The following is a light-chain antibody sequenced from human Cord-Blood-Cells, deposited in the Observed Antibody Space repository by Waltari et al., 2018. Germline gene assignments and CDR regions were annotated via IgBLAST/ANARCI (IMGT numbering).Light chain of an antibody. CDR2: EGS. J-gene: IGLJ2*01. CDR3: CSYAGSSTLV. V-gene: IGLV2-23*01. Sequence: QSALTQPASVSGSPGQSITISCTGTSSDVGSYNLVSWYQQHPGKAPKLVIYEGSKRPSGVSNRFSGSKSGNTASLTISGLQAEDEADYYCCSYAGSSTLVFGGWTKLTVL. CDR1: SSDVGSYNL.